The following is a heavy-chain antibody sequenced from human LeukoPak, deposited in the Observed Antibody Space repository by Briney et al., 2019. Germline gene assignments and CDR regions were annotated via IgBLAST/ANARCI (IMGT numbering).Heavy chain of an antibody. CDR1: GGSISSSSYY. V-gene: IGHV4-39*07. CDR3: ARGIGGYSGYDYKGAYFQH. D-gene: IGHD5-12*01. J-gene: IGHJ1*01. CDR2: IYYSGST. Sequence: SETLSLTCTVSGGSISSSSYYWGWIRQPPGKGLEWIGSIYYSGSTYYNPSLKSRVTISVDTSKNQFSLKLSSVTAADTAVYYCARGIGGYSGYDYKGAYFQHWGQGTLVTVSS.